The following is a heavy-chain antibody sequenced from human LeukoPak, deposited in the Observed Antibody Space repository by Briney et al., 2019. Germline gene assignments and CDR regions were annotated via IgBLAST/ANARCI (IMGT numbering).Heavy chain of an antibody. CDR2: INHSGST. V-gene: IGHV4-39*07. CDR3: AIEGSSGYRPDY. D-gene: IGHD3-22*01. CDR1: GGSISTSNYY. J-gene: IGHJ4*02. Sequence: SETLSLTCTVSGGSISTSNYYWSWIRQPPGKGLEWIGEINHSGSTNYNPSLKSRVTISVDTSKNQFSLKLSSVTAADTAVYYCAIEGSSGYRPDYWGQGTLVTVSS.